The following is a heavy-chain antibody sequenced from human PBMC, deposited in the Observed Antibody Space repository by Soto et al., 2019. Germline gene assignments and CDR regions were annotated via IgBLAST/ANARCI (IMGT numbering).Heavy chain of an antibody. D-gene: IGHD5-18*01. V-gene: IGHV4-39*01. J-gene: IGHJ4*02. CDR1: AGTLSPHTYH. CDR2: IYYSGST. Sequence: SYTGSAGTLSPHTYHGGWLRQPTGKGLEWIGSIYYSGSTYYHPSLKSRVTISVDTSKNQFSLRLSSVTAADTAVDYCARHGDTAMVTVLFDYWGQGTLVTVS. CDR3: ARHGDTAMVTVLFDY.